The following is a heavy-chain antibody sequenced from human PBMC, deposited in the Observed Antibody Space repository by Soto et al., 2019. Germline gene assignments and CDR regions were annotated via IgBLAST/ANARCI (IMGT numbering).Heavy chain of an antibody. Sequence: ASVKVSCKASGYTFTSYGISWVRQAPGQGLEWMGWISAYNGNTNYAQKLQGRVTMTTDTSTSTAYMELRSLRSDDTAVYYCARESYYCSGGSCYGNWFDPWGQGTLVTVSS. J-gene: IGHJ5*02. CDR3: ARESYYCSGGSCYGNWFDP. CDR1: GYTFTSYG. CDR2: ISAYNGNT. D-gene: IGHD2-15*01. V-gene: IGHV1-18*01.